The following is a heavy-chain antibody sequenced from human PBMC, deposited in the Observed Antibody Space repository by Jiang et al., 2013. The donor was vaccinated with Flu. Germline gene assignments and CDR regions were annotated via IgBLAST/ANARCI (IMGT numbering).Heavy chain of an antibody. D-gene: IGHD6-19*01. CDR2: ISYDGSNK. CDR1: GFTFSSYA. J-gene: IGHJ4*02. CDR3: ARVGSSGWYEWAYYFDY. V-gene: IGHV3-30-3*01. Sequence: VQLVESGGGVVQPGRSLRLSCAASGFTFSSYAMHWVRQAPGKGLEWVAVISYDGSNKYYADSVKGRFTISRDNSKNTLYLQMNSLRAEDTAVYYCARVGSSGWYEWAYYFDYWGQGTLVTVSS.